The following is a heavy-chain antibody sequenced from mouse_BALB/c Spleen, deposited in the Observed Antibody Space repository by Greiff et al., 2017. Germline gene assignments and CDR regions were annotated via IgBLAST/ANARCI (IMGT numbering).Heavy chain of an antibody. CDR2: ISNGGGST. Sequence: EVKLMESGGGLVQPGGSLKLSCAASGFTFSSYTMSWVRQTPEKRLEWVAYISNGGGSTYYPDTVKGRFTISRDNAKNTLYLQMSSLKSEDTAMYYCARPHSYGSSQFAYWGQGTLVTVSA. J-gene: IGHJ3*01. CDR1: GFTFSSYT. D-gene: IGHD1-1*01. CDR3: ARPHSYGSSQFAY. V-gene: IGHV5-12-2*01.